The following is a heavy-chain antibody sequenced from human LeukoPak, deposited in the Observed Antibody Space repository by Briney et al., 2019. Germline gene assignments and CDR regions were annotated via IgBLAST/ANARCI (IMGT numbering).Heavy chain of an antibody. D-gene: IGHD3-10*01. Sequence: ASVKVSCKASGYTFAGYYMHWVRQAPGQGLEWMGWINPNSGGTNYAQKFQGRVTMTRDTSISTAYMELSRLRSDDTAVYYCARGLDYYGSGSYADFDYWGQGTLVTVSS. CDR1: GYTFAGYY. CDR2: INPNSGGT. J-gene: IGHJ4*02. V-gene: IGHV1-2*02. CDR3: ARGLDYYGSGSYADFDY.